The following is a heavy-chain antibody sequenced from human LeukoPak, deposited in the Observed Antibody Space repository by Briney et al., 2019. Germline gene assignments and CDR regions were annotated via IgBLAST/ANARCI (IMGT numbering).Heavy chain of an antibody. V-gene: IGHV1-2*02. Sequence: ASVKVSCKASGYTFTGYYMHWVRQAPGQGLEWMGWINPNSGGTKYAQKFQGRVTMTRETSISTAYMELSRLRSDDTAVYYCARGGLTGYPDYWGQGTLVTVSS. CDR3: ARGGLTGYPDY. D-gene: IGHD3-9*01. CDR2: INPNSGGT. J-gene: IGHJ4*02. CDR1: GYTFTGYY.